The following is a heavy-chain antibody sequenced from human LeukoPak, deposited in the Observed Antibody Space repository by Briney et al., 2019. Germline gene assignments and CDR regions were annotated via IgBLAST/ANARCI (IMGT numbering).Heavy chain of an antibody. CDR3: ARARYLDY. CDR1: GGSMSGYY. J-gene: IGHJ4*02. Sequence: PSETLSLTCAVSGGSMSGYYWSWIRQPPGKGLEWIGYILYSGSTNYNPSLKSRVTISIDTSKSQFSLKLSSVTAADTAVYYCARARYLDYWGRGTLVTVSS. CDR2: ILYSGST. V-gene: IGHV4-59*01.